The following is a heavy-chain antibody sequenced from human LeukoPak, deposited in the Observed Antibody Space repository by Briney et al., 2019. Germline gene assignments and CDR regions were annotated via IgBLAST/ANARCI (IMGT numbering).Heavy chain of an antibody. Sequence: GASVKVSCKASGYTFTGYYMHWVRQAPGQGLEWMGRINPNSGGTNYAQKFQGRVTMTRDTSISTAYMELSRLRSDDTAVYYCARGLGVDTAMVTENWFDPWGQGTLVTVSS. CDR2: INPNSGGT. J-gene: IGHJ5*02. CDR3: ARGLGVDTAMVTENWFDP. V-gene: IGHV1-2*06. D-gene: IGHD5-18*01. CDR1: GYTFTGYY.